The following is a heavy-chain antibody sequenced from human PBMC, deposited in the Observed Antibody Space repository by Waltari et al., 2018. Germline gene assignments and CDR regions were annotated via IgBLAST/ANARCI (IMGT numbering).Heavy chain of an antibody. Sequence: VRLVESGGGLVQPGGSLRPSCEASGFTFRNCWMNWVRQAPGKGLEWVANMKQDGSEIYYVDSVKGRFTISRDNAKNSLFLQMNSLRAEDTAVYYCAGEVAVNAFDIWGPGTVVTVSA. V-gene: IGHV3-7*01. J-gene: IGHJ3*02. CDR2: MKQDGSEI. CDR1: GFTFRNCW. CDR3: AGEVAVNAFDI. D-gene: IGHD2-15*01.